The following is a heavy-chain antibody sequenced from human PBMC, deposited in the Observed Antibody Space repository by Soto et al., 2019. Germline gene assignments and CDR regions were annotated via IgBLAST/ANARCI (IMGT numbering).Heavy chain of an antibody. J-gene: IGHJ4*02. CDR2: IYYSGST. V-gene: IGHV4-31*03. Sequence: PSETLSLTCTVSGGSISSGGYYWSWIRQHPGKGLEWIGYIYYSGSTYYNPSLKSRVTISVDTSKNQFSLKLSSVTAADTAVYYCARDWRRYDYIWGSYRYGYSDYWGQGTLVTVSS. CDR1: GGSISSGGYY. CDR3: ARDWRRYDYIWGSYRYGYSDY. D-gene: IGHD3-16*02.